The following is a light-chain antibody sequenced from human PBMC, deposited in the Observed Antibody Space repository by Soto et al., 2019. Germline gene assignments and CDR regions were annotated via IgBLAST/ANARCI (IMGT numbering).Light chain of an antibody. CDR1: NSNIGAGYE. CDR3: QSYDSSLSGYV. V-gene: IGLV1-40*01. CDR2: ENN. Sequence: QSVLTQPPSVSEAPGQRVTISCTGSNSNIGAGYEAHWYQQVPGTAPKLLIYENNNRPSGVTDRFSGSKSGTSASLAITGLQAEDEAEYYCQSYDSSLSGYVFGTGTKVTVL. J-gene: IGLJ1*01.